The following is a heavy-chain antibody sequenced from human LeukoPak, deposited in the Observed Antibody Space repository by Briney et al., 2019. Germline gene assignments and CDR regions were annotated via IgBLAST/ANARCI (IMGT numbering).Heavy chain of an antibody. D-gene: IGHD6-6*01. Sequence: SETLSLTCTVSGGSISSYYWSWIRQPPGKGLEWIGYIYYSGSTNYNPSLKSRVTISVDTSKNQFSLKLSSVTAADTAVYYCVRVVDAFDIWGQGTMVTVSS. CDR1: GGSISSYY. V-gene: IGHV4-59*01. CDR2: IYYSGST. CDR3: VRVVDAFDI. J-gene: IGHJ3*02.